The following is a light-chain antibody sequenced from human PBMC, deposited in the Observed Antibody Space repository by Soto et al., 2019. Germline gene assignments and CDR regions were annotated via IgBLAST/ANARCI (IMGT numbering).Light chain of an antibody. CDR3: QQCYNWPQWT. V-gene: IGKV3D-20*02. CDR2: GAS. J-gene: IGKJ1*01. Sequence: EIVLKQSPGTLSLYPGERATLSCRASQSVSNNYLAWYQQKPGQAPRLLIYGASSRATGIPDRFSGSGSGTDFTLTISSLEPEDFALYYCQQCYNWPQWTFCQGTNVDIK. CDR1: QSVSNNY.